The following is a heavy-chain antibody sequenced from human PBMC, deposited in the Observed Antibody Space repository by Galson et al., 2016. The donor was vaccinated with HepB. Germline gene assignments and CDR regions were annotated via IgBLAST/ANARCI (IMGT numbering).Heavy chain of an antibody. CDR1: NYTFSNYG. Sequence: SVKVSCKASNYTFSNYGVTWMRQAPGQGLEWMGWISVYSGNTNYAPKFQGRVTMTTDTSTNTAYMELRSLRPDDTAVYFCARAMRENPLIAHTYWGQGTLVTVSS. J-gene: IGHJ4*02. V-gene: IGHV1-18*01. CDR3: ARAMRENPLIAHTY. CDR2: ISVYSGNT. D-gene: IGHD2-21*01.